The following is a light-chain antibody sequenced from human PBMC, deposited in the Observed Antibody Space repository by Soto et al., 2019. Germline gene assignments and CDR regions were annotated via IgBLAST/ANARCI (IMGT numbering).Light chain of an antibody. Sequence: QSALTQPRSVSGSPGQSVTISCTGTSSDVGGYNYVSWYQQYPGKAPRLMSYDVTKRPSGVPELFSGSKSGNTASLTISGLQDEDEADYFCCSYAGHSNAGSYNVAFGGGTKLTVL. V-gene: IGLV2-11*01. CDR3: CSYAGHSNAGSYNVA. CDR1: SSDVGGYNY. J-gene: IGLJ2*01. CDR2: DVT.